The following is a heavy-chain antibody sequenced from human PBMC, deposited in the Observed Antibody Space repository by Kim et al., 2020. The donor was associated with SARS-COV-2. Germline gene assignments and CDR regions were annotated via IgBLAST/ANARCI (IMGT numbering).Heavy chain of an antibody. Sequence: KRHATGYAASVKGRLTIAREESKNTAYLQMNSLKTEDTAVYYCVRQGGDYWGQGTLVTVSS. J-gene: IGHJ4*02. CDR3: VRQGGDY. V-gene: IGHV3-73*01. CDR2: KRHAT. D-gene: IGHD3-16*01.